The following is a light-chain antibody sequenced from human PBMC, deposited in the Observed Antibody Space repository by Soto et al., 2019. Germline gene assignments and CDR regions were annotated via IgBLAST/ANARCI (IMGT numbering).Light chain of an antibody. CDR1: QPFRRR. J-gene: IGKJ1*01. CDR3: QQYNTFWT. Sequence: DIQMTQSPSTLSASVGDRVTITCRARQPFRRRLGWYQADPGKAPNLLICYVSSLERGVPSRFSGSGSGTEFTLTISSLQPDDFATYYCQQYNTFWTFGQGTEV. V-gene: IGKV1-5*01. CDR2: YVS.